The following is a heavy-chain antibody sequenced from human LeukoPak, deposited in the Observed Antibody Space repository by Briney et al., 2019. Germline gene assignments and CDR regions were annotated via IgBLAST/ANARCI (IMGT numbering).Heavy chain of an antibody. Sequence: SETLSLTCAVYGGSFSGYYWSWIRQPPGKGLEWIGEINHSGSTNYNPSLKSRVTISVDTSKNQFSLKLSSVTAADTAVYYCVRGRIAAAADGRDYFDYWGQGTLVTVSS. V-gene: IGHV4-34*01. CDR2: INHSGST. CDR1: GGSFSGYY. CDR3: VRGRIAAAADGRDYFDY. J-gene: IGHJ4*02. D-gene: IGHD6-13*01.